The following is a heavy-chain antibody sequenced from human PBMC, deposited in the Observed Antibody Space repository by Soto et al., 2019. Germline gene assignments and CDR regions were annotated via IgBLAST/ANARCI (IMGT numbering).Heavy chain of an antibody. Sequence: SVKVSCKASGGTFSSYAISWVRQAPGQGLEWMGGIIPIFGTANYAQKFQGRVTITADESTSTAYMELSSLRSEDTAVYYCARAIPITIFGVVPPYYYYGMDVWGQGTKVTVSS. CDR3: ARAIPITIFGVVPPYYYYGMDV. CDR2: IIPIFGTA. V-gene: IGHV1-69*13. D-gene: IGHD3-3*01. J-gene: IGHJ6*02. CDR1: GGTFSSYA.